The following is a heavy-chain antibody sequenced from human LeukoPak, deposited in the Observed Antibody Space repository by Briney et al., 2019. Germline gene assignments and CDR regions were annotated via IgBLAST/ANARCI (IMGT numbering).Heavy chain of an antibody. CDR2: IYHSGST. J-gene: IGHJ3*02. V-gene: IGHV4-38-2*02. D-gene: IGHD3-3*01. Sequence: SETLSLTCTVSGYSIGSDYYWGWIRQPPGKGLEWIGSIYHSGSTYYNPSLKSRVTISVDTSRNQFSLKLYSVTAADTAVYYCATPPLDDFWSGGRLDIWGQGTMVTVSS. CDR3: ATPPLDDFWSGGRLDI. CDR1: GYSIGSDYY.